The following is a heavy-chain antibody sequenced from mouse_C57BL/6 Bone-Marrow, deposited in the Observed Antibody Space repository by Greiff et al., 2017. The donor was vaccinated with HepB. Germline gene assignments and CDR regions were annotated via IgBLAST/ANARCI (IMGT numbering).Heavy chain of an antibody. CDR3: VREMITTLMDY. V-gene: IGHV10-1*01. CDR2: IRSKSNNYAT. CDR1: GFSFNTYA. Sequence: EVKLQESGGGLVQPKGSLKLSCAASGFSFNTYAMNWVRQAPGKGLEWVARIRSKSNNYATYYADSVKDRFTISRDDSESMLYLQMNNLKTEDTAMYYCVREMITTLMDYWGQGTSVTVSS. J-gene: IGHJ4*01. D-gene: IGHD2-4*01.